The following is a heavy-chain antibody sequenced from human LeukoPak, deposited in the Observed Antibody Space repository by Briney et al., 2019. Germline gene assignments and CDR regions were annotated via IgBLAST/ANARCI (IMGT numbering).Heavy chain of an antibody. CDR3: ARVTFKASWARKSPWGTLDI. J-gene: IGHJ3*02. D-gene: IGHD7-27*01. V-gene: IGHV1-2*02. CDR1: GYSFTYYD. CDR2: LNPKSGGT. Sequence: ASVKVSFKASGYSFTYYDMHWVRQAPGQGLEWMGGLNPKSGGTYYQQNFQGRATLTRDTSINTAYMELNRQRSDDTAVYYCARVTFKASWARKSPWGTLDIWGQGTLVSVSS.